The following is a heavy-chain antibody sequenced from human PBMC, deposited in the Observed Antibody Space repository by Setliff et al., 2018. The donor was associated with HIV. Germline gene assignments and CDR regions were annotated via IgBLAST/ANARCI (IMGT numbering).Heavy chain of an antibody. J-gene: IGHJ4*02. D-gene: IGHD3-10*01. CDR3: ARRDWLPFGGLDY. CDR2: IYHSGST. V-gene: IGHV4-34*01. Sequence: PSETLSLTCAVYGGSFSGYYWSWVRQPPGKGLEWIGEIYHSGSTNYNPSLKSRVTISIDRSKNQFSLKLSSVTAADTAVYYCARRDWLPFGGLDYWGQGTLVTVSS. CDR1: GGSFSGYY.